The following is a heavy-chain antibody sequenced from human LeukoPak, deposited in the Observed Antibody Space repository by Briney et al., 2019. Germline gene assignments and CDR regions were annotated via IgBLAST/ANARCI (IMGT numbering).Heavy chain of an antibody. V-gene: IGHV3-13*01. J-gene: IGHJ4*02. Sequence: GGSLRLSCVASGFTLSNYDMHWVRQAIGKGLEWVSAIGAPGDTYYPGSVKGRFTISRENAKNSLYLQMNSLRAGDTAVYYCARASSGFDYWGQGTLVTVPS. D-gene: IGHD2-15*01. CDR1: GFTLSNYD. CDR2: IGAPGDT. CDR3: ARASSGFDY.